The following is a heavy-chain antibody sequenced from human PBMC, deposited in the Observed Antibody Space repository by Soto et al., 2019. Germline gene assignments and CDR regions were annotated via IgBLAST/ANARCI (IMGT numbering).Heavy chain of an antibody. J-gene: IGHJ6*02. D-gene: IGHD5-18*01. Sequence: QVQLVESGGGVVQPGRSLRLSCAASGFTFSSYGMHWVRQAPGKGLEWVAVIAYDGSNKYYADSVKGRFTISRDNSKNTLYLQMNSLRAEDTAVYYCAKDLSVTVDTDTEMKMGGGEYGMDVWGQGTTVTVSS. CDR1: GFTFSSYG. CDR3: AKDLSVTVDTDTEMKMGGGEYGMDV. CDR2: IAYDGSNK. V-gene: IGHV3-30*18.